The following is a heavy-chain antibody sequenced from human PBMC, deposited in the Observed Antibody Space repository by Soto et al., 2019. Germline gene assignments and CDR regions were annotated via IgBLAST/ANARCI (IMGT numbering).Heavy chain of an antibody. Sequence: EVQLVESGGGLIQPGGSLRLSCAASGFTVSSNYMSWVRQAPGKGLEWVSVIYSGGSTYYADSVKGRFTISRDNSKNTLYLQMNSLRAEDTAVYYCARGLMFPIAVAGTNFDYWGQGTLVTVSS. D-gene: IGHD6-19*01. CDR2: IYSGGST. CDR3: ARGLMFPIAVAGTNFDY. J-gene: IGHJ4*02. V-gene: IGHV3-53*01. CDR1: GFTVSSNY.